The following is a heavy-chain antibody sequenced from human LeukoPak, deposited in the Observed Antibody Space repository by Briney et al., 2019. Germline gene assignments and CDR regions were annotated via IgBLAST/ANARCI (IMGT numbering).Heavy chain of an antibody. CDR1: GFTFRSYA. V-gene: IGHV3-30*04. Sequence: GGSLRLSCAASGFTFRSYAMNWVRQAPGKGLEWVAVISYDGSNKYYADSVKGRFTISRDNSKNTLYLQMNSLRAEDTAVYYCAREDYDILTGYYNSIDYWGQGTLVTVSS. D-gene: IGHD3-9*01. CDR2: ISYDGSNK. J-gene: IGHJ4*02. CDR3: AREDYDILTGYYNSIDY.